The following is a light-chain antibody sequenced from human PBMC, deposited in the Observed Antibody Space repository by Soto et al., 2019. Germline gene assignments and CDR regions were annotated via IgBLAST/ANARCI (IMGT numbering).Light chain of an antibody. J-gene: IGLJ1*01. CDR3: SSYTSSSTYV. Sequence: QSVLTQPASVSGSPGQSITISCTGTSSDVGAYNYVSWYQQHPGKAPTLMIYEVDNRPSGVSNRFSGSKSGNTASLTISGLQAEDEADYYCSSYTSSSTYVFGTGTKLTVL. CDR1: SSDVGAYNY. V-gene: IGLV2-14*01. CDR2: EVD.